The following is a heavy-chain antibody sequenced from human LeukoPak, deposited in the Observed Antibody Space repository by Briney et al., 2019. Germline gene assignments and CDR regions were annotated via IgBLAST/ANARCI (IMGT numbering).Heavy chain of an antibody. CDR3: AKDGPTPYCSGGSCHRYYYYGIDV. Sequence: NPGGSLRLSCAASGFTFDDYAMHWVRQAPGKGLEWVSGISWNSGSIGYADSVKGRFTISRDNAKNSLYLQMNSLRAEDTALYYCAKDGPTPYCSGGSCHRYYYYGIDVWGQGTTVTVSS. J-gene: IGHJ6*02. CDR1: GFTFDDYA. D-gene: IGHD2-15*01. V-gene: IGHV3-9*01. CDR2: ISWNSGSI.